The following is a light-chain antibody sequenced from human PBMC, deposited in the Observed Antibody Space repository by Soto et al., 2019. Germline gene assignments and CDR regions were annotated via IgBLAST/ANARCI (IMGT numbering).Light chain of an antibody. J-gene: IGLJ3*02. Sequence: QTVVTQEPSLTVSPGGTVTLTCASSTGAVTSGYYPNWFQQKPGQVPRALIYSKSNKHSWTPARVSGSLLGGKAALTLSGVQPEDEADFYCLLYYGGAWVFGGGTKLTVL. CDR2: SKS. CDR3: LLYYGGAWV. CDR1: TGAVTSGYY. V-gene: IGLV7-43*01.